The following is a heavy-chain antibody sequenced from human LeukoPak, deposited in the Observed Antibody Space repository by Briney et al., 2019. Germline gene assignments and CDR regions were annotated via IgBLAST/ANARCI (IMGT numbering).Heavy chain of an antibody. J-gene: IGHJ4*02. CDR2: IYYSGST. V-gene: IGHV4-59*01. CDR3: ARVQIGYSYGLFDY. CDR1: GGSISSYY. D-gene: IGHD5-18*01. Sequence: SETLSLTCTVSGGSISSYYWSWIRQPPGKGLEWIGYIYYSGSTNYNPSLKSRVTISVHTSKNQFSLKLSSVTAADTAVHYCARVQIGYSYGLFDYWGQGTLVTVSS.